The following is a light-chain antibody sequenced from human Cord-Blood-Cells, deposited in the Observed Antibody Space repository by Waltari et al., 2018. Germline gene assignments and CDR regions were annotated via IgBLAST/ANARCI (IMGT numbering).Light chain of an antibody. CDR1: QSISSY. V-gene: IGKV1-39*01. J-gene: IGKJ5*01. CDR3: QQSYSTKVT. CDR2: AAS. Sequence: DIQMTQSPSSLSASVGDRVTITCRASQSISSYLNWYQQKPGKAPKLLIYAASSLQSGVPSRFSGSGSGTDFTLTISSLQPEDFATYYCQQSYSTKVTFGQGIRLEIK.